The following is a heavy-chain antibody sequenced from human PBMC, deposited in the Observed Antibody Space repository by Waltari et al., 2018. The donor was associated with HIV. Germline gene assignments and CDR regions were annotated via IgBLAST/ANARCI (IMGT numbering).Heavy chain of an antibody. D-gene: IGHD2-21*02. Sequence: QVQLVESGGGVVQPGRSLRLSCAASGFTFSSYGMHWLREAPGKGREWVAVIWYDGSNKYYADSVKGRFTISRDNSKNTLYLQMNSLRAEDTAVYYCAREDLIYCGGDCYPGDYWGQGTLVTVSS. V-gene: IGHV3-33*01. CDR1: GFTFSSYG. CDR2: IWYDGSNK. J-gene: IGHJ4*02. CDR3: AREDLIYCGGDCYPGDY.